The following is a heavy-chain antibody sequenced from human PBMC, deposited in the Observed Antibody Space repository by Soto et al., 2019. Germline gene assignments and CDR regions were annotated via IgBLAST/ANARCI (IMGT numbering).Heavy chain of an antibody. J-gene: IGHJ5*02. CDR2: IYHSGST. CDR3: ARGDASLSWGSPYYYGSGRWNWFDP. D-gene: IGHD3-10*01. V-gene: IGHV4-30-2*01. Sequence: SETLSLTCAVSGGSISSGGYSWSWIRQPPGKGLEWIGYIYHSGSTYYNPSLKSRVTISVDRSKNQFSLKLSSVTAADTAVYYCARGDASLSWGSPYYYGSGRWNWFDPWGQGTLVTVSS. CDR1: GGSISSGGYS.